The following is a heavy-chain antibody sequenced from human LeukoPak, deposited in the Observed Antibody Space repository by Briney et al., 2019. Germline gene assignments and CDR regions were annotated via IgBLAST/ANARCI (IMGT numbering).Heavy chain of an antibody. CDR2: ISSSSSYI. J-gene: IGHJ6*02. D-gene: IGHD6-19*01. CDR1: GFTFSSYS. Sequence: GGFLRLSCAASGFTFSSYSMNWVRQAPGKGLEWVSSISSSSSYIYYADSVKGRFTISRDNAKNSLYLQMNSLRAEDTAVYYCATDSSGWYISDGMDVWGQGTTVTVSS. V-gene: IGHV3-21*01. CDR3: ATDSSGWYISDGMDV.